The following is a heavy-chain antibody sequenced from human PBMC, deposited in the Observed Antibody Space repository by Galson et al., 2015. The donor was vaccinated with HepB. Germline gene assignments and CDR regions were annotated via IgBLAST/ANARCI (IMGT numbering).Heavy chain of an antibody. CDR2: ISYDGTNK. CDR1: GFPFSSYA. J-gene: IGHJ6*03. CDR3: ARVRYSGNSYNYYYYMDV. V-gene: IGHV3-30-3*01. Sequence: SLRLSCAASGFPFSSYAMNWVRQAPGKGLEWVAGISYDGTNKYYADSVKGRFTISRDNSKKTLYLQMNSLRAEDTAVYYCARVRYSGNSYNYYYYMDVWGKGATDTVSS. D-gene: IGHD4-23*01.